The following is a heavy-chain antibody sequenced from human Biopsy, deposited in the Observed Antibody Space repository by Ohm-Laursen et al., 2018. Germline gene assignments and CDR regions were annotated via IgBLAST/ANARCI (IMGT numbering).Heavy chain of an antibody. CDR2: IKQDGSDI. D-gene: IGHD2-15*01. CDR3: ARLLRPDY. J-gene: IGHJ4*02. CDR1: GFTFRSYW. V-gene: IGHV3-7*01. Sequence: LRLSCTASGFTFRSYWMSWVRQAPGKGLEWVANIKQDGSDIYYVDSVKGRFTISRDNAKNSLYLQMDSLRAEDTAVYYCARLLRPDYWGQGTLVTVSS.